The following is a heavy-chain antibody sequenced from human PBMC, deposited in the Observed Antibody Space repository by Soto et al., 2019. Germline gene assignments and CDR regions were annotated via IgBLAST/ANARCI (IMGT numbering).Heavy chain of an antibody. CDR2: ISSSSSTI. J-gene: IGHJ6*02. V-gene: IGHV3-48*01. CDR3: AREGYSYCYGMDV. CDR1: GFTFSSYS. Sequence: EVQLVESGGGLVQPGGSLRLSCAASGFTFSSYSMNWVRQAPGKGLEWVSYISSSSSTIYYADSVKGRFTISRDNAKNELYLQMHSMRAEDTAVYYCAREGYSYCYGMDVWGQGTTVTVSS.